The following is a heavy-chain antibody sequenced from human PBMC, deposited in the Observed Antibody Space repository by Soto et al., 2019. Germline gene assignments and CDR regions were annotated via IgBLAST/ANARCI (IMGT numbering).Heavy chain of an antibody. J-gene: IGHJ3*02. V-gene: IGHV1-69*01. D-gene: IGHD3-22*01. CDR2: IIPIFGTA. CDR1: AGTFRSYA. CDR3: VASNYYDRSGYPDAFDI. Sequence: SVKVSFKASAGTFRSYAIIWVRQAPGQGLEWMGGIIPIFGTANYAQKFQGRVTITADESTSTAYMELSSLRSEDTAVYYCVASNYYDRSGYPDAFDIWGQGKMVTVS.